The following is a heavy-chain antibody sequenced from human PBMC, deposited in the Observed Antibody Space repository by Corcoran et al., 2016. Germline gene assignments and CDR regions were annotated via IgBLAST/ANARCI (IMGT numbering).Heavy chain of an antibody. CDR1: GFTFRSYW. D-gene: IGHD2-8*01. CDR3: ATTRNGAHYVDY. J-gene: IGHJ4*02. Sequence: EVQLVESGGGLVQPGGSWRLSCEASGFTFRSYWMTWVRQAPGKGREWVANIKQDGREKYYVDSVKGRFTISRDNAKNSLYLQMNSLRADDTAVYYCATTRNGAHYVDYWGQGTLVTVSS. V-gene: IGHV3-7*03. CDR2: IKQDGREK.